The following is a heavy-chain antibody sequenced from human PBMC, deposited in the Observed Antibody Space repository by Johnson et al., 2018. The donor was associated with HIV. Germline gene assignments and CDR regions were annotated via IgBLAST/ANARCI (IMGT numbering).Heavy chain of an antibody. V-gene: IGHV3-23*04. D-gene: IGHD2-21*02. CDR1: GFTFSTYA. CDR2: IGGSGGST. J-gene: IGHJ3*01. CDR3: AREPMDCGGDCWGVFDL. Sequence: VQLVESGGGLAQPGGSLRLSCAASGFTFSTYAMTWVRQAPGRGLEWVSTIGGSGGSTYYADSVKGRFTLSRDSSKNTLYLQMNSLRAEDTALYYCAREPMDCGGDCWGVFDLWGQGTMVTVSS.